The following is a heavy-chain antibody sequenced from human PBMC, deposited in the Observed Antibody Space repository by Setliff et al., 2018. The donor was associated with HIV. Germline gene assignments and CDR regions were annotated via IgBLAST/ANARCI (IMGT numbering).Heavy chain of an antibody. CDR1: GFTFSSHW. CDR2: IKQDGSEK. V-gene: IGHV3-7*03. J-gene: IGHJ6*04. CDR3: ARSDSGWPHYQYHHTDV. Sequence: PGGSLRLSCAASGFTFSSHWMSWIRQAPGKGLEWVASIKQDGSEKHYADSVKGRFTISRDNAKDSLYLQMNSLRAEDTAIYYCARSDSGWPHYQYHHTDVWGKGTTVTVSS. D-gene: IGHD6-19*01.